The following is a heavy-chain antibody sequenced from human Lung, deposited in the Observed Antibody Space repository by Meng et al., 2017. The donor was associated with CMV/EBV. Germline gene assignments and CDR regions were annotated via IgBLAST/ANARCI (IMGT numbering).Heavy chain of an antibody. CDR2: INPDSGGT. J-gene: IGHJ4*02. CDR1: GYTFTDHY. Sequence: ASXXVSXKASGYTFTDHYMHWVRQAPGQGLEWMGWINPDSGGTLYAHKFQGRVTVTRDTSISTAYMELSSLRSDDTAVYYCARESDSSGSNGCFDYWGQGTXVTVSS. CDR3: ARESDSSGSNGCFDY. V-gene: IGHV1-2*02. D-gene: IGHD3-22*01.